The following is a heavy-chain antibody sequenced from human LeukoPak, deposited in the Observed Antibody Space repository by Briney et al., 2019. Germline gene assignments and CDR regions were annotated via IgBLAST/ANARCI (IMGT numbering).Heavy chain of an antibody. CDR2: IWYDGSNK. CDR1: GFTFSSYG. Sequence: GGSLRLSCAASGFTFSSYGMHWVRQAPGKGLEWVAVIWYDGSNKYYADSVKGRFTISRDNSKNTLYLQMNSLRAEDTAVYHCARGVRYFDSLPLDYWGQGTLVTVSS. CDR3: ARGVRYFDSLPLDY. J-gene: IGHJ4*02. V-gene: IGHV3-33*01. D-gene: IGHD3-9*01.